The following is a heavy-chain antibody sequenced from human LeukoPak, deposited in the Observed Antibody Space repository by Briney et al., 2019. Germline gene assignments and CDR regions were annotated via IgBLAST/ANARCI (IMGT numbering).Heavy chain of an antibody. CDR3: ARDRPGRRVATSPSLYQPHQFDY. V-gene: IGHV1-18*01. D-gene: IGHD5-12*01. CDR1: GYTFTNYG. Sequence: GASVKVSCKASGYTFTNYGINWVRQAPGQGLEWMGWISTYNGNTNFAQKLQGRVTMTTDTSTSTAYMELRSLRSDDTAVYYCARDRPGRRVATSPSLYQPHQFDYWGQGTLVTVSS. J-gene: IGHJ4*02. CDR2: ISTYNGNT.